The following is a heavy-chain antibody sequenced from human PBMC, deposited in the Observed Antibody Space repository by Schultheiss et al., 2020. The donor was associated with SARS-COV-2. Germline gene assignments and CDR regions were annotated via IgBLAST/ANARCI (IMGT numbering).Heavy chain of an antibody. CDR3: ARGGKRYYDFWSGSPHYYYYMDV. V-gene: IGHV4-59*12. J-gene: IGHJ6*03. CDR1: GGSISSYY. D-gene: IGHD3-3*01. Sequence: SETLSLTCTVSGGSISSYYWSWIRQPPGKGLEWIGYIYYSGSTNYNPSLKSRVTISVDTSKNQFSLKLSSVTAADTAVYYCARGGKRYYDFWSGSPHYYYYMDVWGKGTTVTVSS. CDR2: IYYSGST.